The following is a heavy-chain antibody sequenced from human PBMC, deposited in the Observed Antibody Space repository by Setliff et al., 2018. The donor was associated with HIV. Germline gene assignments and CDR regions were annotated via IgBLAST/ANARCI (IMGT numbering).Heavy chain of an antibody. D-gene: IGHD2-21*02. CDR3: ARTSRLHPFDY. Sequence: PSETLSLTCTVSGGSISSGDYYWTWIRQPAGKGLQWIGRIHTSGNTNYNPSLKSRVTISVDTSKNQFSLSLSSVTAGDTAIYFCARTSRLHPFDYWGQGKLVTVS. CDR2: IHTSGNT. V-gene: IGHV4-61*02. CDR1: GGSISSGDYY. J-gene: IGHJ4*02.